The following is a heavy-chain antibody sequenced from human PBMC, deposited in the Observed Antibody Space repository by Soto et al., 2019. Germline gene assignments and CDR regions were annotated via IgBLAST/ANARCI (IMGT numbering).Heavy chain of an antibody. CDR1: HVSISRSTYY. V-gene: IGHV4-39*01. D-gene: IGHD6-13*01. Sequence: ETLSLPCTFFHVSISRSTYYWGCLRQPPGKGLERLGSTYYSGGTYYNPSLKSRVTISVDTSKNHFSLKLSFLTAADPAVYYLARCKNGRSWYQPHFYEYWGQGTLVNGSS. CDR3: ARCKNGRSWYQPHFYEY. CDR2: TYYSGGT. J-gene: IGHJ4*01.